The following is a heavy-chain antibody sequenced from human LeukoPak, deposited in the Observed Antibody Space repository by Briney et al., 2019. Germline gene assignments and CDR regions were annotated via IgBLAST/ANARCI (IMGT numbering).Heavy chain of an antibody. Sequence: GGSLRLSCAASGFTFSSYAMSWVRQAPGKGLEWVSAISGGADITYYADSVKGRFTISRDNSKNTLYLQMNSPRAEDTAVYYCAKAQNNGGDFDYWGQGILVTVAS. CDR1: GFTFSSYA. CDR2: ISGGADIT. CDR3: AKAQNNGGDFDY. V-gene: IGHV3-23*01. D-gene: IGHD4-23*01. J-gene: IGHJ4*02.